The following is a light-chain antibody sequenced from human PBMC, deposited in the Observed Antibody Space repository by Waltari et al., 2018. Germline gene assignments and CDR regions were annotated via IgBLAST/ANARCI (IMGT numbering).Light chain of an antibody. Sequence: QSALTQPASVSESPGQSITISCAGTSSDVGAYNYVSWYQQHPGKAPKLMIYDVSKRPSGVSNRFSGSESGNTASLTISGLQAEDEADYYCSSYTSSSPFVVFGGGTKLTVL. CDR2: DVS. CDR1: SSDVGAYNY. V-gene: IGLV2-14*01. CDR3: SSYTSSSPFVV. J-gene: IGLJ2*01.